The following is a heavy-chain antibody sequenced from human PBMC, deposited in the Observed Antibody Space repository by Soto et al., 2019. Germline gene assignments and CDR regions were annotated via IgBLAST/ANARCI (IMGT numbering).Heavy chain of an antibody. Sequence: GGSLRLSCAASGFTFSSYSMNWVRQAPGKGLEWVSYISSSSSTIYYADSVKGRFTISRENAKNSLYLQMNSLRDEDTAVYYCARDGDCSSTSCYPSYYYHGTDVWGQGTTVTVSS. J-gene: IGHJ6*01. CDR3: ARDGDCSSTSCYPSYYYHGTDV. CDR2: ISSSSSTI. D-gene: IGHD2-2*01. V-gene: IGHV3-48*02. CDR1: GFTFSSYS.